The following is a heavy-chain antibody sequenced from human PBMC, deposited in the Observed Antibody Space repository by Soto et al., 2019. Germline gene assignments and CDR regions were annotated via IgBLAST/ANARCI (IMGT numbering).Heavy chain of an antibody. CDR1: GVTIRTYW. CDR2: IKEDGSEK. V-gene: IGHV3-7*03. CDR3: ARVPVAGLPYYYYYYMDV. Sequence: GGSLRLSCAASGVTIRTYWMSWVRQAPGKGLEWVANIKEDGSEKNYVDSVRGRFTISRDNAKKSLYLQMSSLRAEDTAVYYCARVPVAGLPYYYYYYMDVWGKGTTVTVSS. J-gene: IGHJ6*03. D-gene: IGHD4-17*01.